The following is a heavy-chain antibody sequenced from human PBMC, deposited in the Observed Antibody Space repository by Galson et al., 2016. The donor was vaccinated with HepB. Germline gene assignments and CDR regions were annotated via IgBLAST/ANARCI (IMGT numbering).Heavy chain of an antibody. J-gene: IGHJ4*02. CDR1: RYTFTTYW. CDR2: INPSGGGT. Sequence: SVKVSCTASRYTFTTYWMHWVRQAPGQGLEWVGVINPSGGGTSYAQKFKGRVSMTSDTSTSTVYMQLISLESEDTAVYYCARPFYGEYYYFDYWGQGTLVIVSS. CDR3: ARPFYGEYYYFDY. D-gene: IGHD4-17*01. V-gene: IGHV1-46*01.